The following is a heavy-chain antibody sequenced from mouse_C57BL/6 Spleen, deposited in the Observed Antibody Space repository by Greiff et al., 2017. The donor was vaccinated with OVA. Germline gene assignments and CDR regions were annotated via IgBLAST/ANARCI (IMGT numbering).Heavy chain of an antibody. CDR3: ARSLYGSSYAMDY. V-gene: IGHV1-52*01. Sequence: QVQLQQPGAELVRPGSSVKLSCKASGYTFTSYWMHWVKQRPIQGLEWIGNIDPSDSETHYNQKFKDKATLTVDKSSSTAYMQLSSLTSEDSAVYYCARSLYGSSYAMDYWGQGTSVTVSS. CDR1: GYTFTSYW. D-gene: IGHD1-1*01. CDR2: IDPSDSET. J-gene: IGHJ4*01.